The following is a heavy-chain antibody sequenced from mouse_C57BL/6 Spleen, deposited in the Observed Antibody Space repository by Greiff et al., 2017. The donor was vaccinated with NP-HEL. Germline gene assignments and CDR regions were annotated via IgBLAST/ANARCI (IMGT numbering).Heavy chain of an antibody. CDR2: IDPSDSYT. J-gene: IGHJ3*01. V-gene: IGHV1-69*01. CDR3: ALYDYVSWFAY. D-gene: IGHD2-4*01. Sequence: VQLQQPGAELVMPGASVKLSCKASGYTFTSYWMHWVKQRPGQGLEWIGEIDPSDSYTNYNQKCKGKSTLTVDKSSSTAYMQLSSQASEDAAVYYCALYDYVSWFAYWGQGTLVTVSA. CDR1: GYTFTSYW.